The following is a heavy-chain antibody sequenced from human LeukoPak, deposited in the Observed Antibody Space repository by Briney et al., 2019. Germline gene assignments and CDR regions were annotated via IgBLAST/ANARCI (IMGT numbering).Heavy chain of an antibody. CDR2: ISWNSGSI. D-gene: IGHD3-10*01. CDR3: TKDDQSNYYGSALDY. J-gene: IGHJ4*02. V-gene: IGHV3-9*01. CDR1: GFTFDDYA. Sequence: GGSLRLFCAASGFTFDDYAMHWVRQAPGKGLEWVSGISWNSGSIGYADCVKGQFTISRDNAKNSLYLQINSLRADNTALYYCTKDDQSNYYGSALDYWGQGTLVTVSS.